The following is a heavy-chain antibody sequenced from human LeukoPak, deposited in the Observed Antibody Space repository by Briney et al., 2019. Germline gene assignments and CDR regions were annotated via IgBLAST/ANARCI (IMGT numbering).Heavy chain of an antibody. Sequence: PGGSLRLSCAASGFTFGGFWMSWVRQAPGKGLEWVANIRQDGSAEYYVDSVKGRFTISRDNANKSLYLQMNSLRADDTAVYYCAKVGYSSGWCFDYWGQGTLVTVSS. D-gene: IGHD6-19*01. CDR2: IRQDGSAE. CDR1: GFTFGGFW. V-gene: IGHV3-7*01. CDR3: AKVGYSSGWCFDY. J-gene: IGHJ4*02.